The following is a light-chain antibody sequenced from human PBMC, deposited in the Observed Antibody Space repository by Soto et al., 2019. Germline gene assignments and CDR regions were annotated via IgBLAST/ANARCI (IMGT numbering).Light chain of an antibody. CDR2: EVS. V-gene: IGLV2-14*01. CDR1: SSDVGGYKY. CDR3: SSYTSTTKV. J-gene: IGLJ2*01. Sequence: QSVLTQPASVSGSPGQSITISCTGTSSDVGGYKYVSWYQQHPGKAPKLMIYEVSNRPSGVSNRFSGSKSGNTASLTISGPQAEDEADYYCSSYTSTTKVFGGGTQLTVL.